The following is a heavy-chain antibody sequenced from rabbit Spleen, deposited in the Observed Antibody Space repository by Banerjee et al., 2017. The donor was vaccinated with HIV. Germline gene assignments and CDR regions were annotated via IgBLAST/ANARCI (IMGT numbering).Heavy chain of an antibody. V-gene: IGHV1S40*01. D-gene: IGHD1-1*01. CDR3: ARDLTGVIGWNFKL. CDR2: IYGGSSATT. J-gene: IGHJ4*01. Sequence: QSLEESGGDLVKPGASLTLTCTASGFSFSSSYWICWVRQAPGKGLEWIACIYGGSSATTYYASWVNGRFTLSETSSTTVTLQMTSLTAADTATNFCARDLTGVIGWNFKLWGQGTLVTVS. CDR1: GFSFSSSYW.